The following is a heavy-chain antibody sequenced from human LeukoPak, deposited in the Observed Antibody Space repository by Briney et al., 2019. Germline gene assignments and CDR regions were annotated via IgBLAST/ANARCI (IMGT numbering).Heavy chain of an antibody. CDR2: ISYGGSNK. J-gene: IGHJ4*02. CDR3: ARFPSIAAYDY. D-gene: IGHD6-13*01. Sequence: GRSLRLSCAASGFTFSSYAMHWVRQAPGKGLEWVAVISYGGSNKYYADSVKGRFTISRDNSKNTLYLQMNSLRAEDTAVYYCARFPSIAAYDYWGQGTLVTVSS. V-gene: IGHV3-30*04. CDR1: GFTFSSYA.